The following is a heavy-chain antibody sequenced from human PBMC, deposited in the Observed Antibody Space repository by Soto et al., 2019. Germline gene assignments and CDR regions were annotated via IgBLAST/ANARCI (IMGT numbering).Heavy chain of an antibody. D-gene: IGHD2-15*01. CDR2: IYWDDDK. J-gene: IGHJ4*02. V-gene: IGHV2-5*02. CDR3: AHRVDYRGSWNTGYIDY. Sequence: QITLKESGPTLVKPTQTLTLTCSFSGFSLSTTGVAVGWLGQPPGKALECLVLIYWDDDKRYSPSLKSRLTITRDTSKNQVVLTMTDMDPVDPATYYCAHRVDYRGSWNTGYIDYSGQGTLVTVSS. CDR1: GFSLSTTGVA.